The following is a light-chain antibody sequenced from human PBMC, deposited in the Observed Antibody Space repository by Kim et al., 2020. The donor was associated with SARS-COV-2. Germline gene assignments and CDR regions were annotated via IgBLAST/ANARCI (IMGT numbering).Light chain of an antibody. J-gene: IGLJ3*02. Sequence: VSTGQTATITCSGDKLGDKYASWYQQKPGQPPVVVIYQDNERPSGIPGRFSGSNSGNTATLTISGTQAMDEAEYYCQAWDSSALWVFGGGTQLTVL. CDR1: KLGDKY. V-gene: IGLV3-1*01. CDR3: QAWDSSALWV. CDR2: QDN.